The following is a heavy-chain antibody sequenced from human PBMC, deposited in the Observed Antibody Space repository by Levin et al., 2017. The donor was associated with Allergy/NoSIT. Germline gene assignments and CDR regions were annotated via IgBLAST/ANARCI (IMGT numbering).Heavy chain of an antibody. CDR2: IYHSGST. D-gene: IGHD1-20*01. Sequence: PSETLSLTCAVSGGSISSGGYSWSWIRQPPGKGLEWIGYIYHSGSTYYNPSLKSRVTISVDRSKNQFSLKLSSVTAADTAVYYCASQYNWNQALDYWGQGTLVTVSS. V-gene: IGHV4-30-2*01. CDR3: ASQYNWNQALDY. CDR1: GGSISSGGYS. J-gene: IGHJ4*02.